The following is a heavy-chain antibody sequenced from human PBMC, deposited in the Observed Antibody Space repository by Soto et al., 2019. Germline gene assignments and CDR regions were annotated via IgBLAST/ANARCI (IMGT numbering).Heavy chain of an antibody. CDR2: IYSGGST. D-gene: IGHD2-15*01. J-gene: IGHJ4*02. CDR3: ARDSRCSGGSCYSGFLDY. CDR1: GFTVRSNY. V-gene: IGHV3-53*01. Sequence: GGSLRLSCAASGFTVRSNYMSWVRQAPGKGLEWVSVIYSGGSTYYADSVKGRFTISRDNSKNTLYLQMNSLRAEDTAVYYCARDSRCSGGSCYSGFLDYWGQGTLGTVS.